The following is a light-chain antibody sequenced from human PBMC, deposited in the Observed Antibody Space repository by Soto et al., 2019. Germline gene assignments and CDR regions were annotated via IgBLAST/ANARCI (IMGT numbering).Light chain of an antibody. CDR1: QSVISRY. V-gene: IGKV3-20*01. J-gene: IGKJ5*01. CDR3: QQYGSSLVT. Sequence: EIVLTQSPGTLSLSPGERATVSCRASQSVISRYLAWYQQKPGQAPRLLIFGASIRATGITDRFSGSGSGTEFTLTINRLEPEDFAVYYCQQYGSSLVTFGQGTRLEIK. CDR2: GAS.